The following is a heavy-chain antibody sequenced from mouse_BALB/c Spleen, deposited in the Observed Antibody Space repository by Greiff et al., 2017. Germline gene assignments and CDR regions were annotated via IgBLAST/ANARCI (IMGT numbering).Heavy chain of an antibody. V-gene: IGHV2-9*02. D-gene: IGHD1-2*01. CDR1: GFSLTSYG. J-gene: IGHJ1*01. Sequence: VKLMESGPGLVAPSQSLSITCTVSGFSLTSYGVHWVRQPPGKGLEWLGVIWAGGSTNYNSALMSRLSISKDNSKSQVFLKMNSLQTDDTAMYYCARDYGRYFDVWGAGTTVTVSS. CDR3: ARDYGRYFDV. CDR2: IWAGGST.